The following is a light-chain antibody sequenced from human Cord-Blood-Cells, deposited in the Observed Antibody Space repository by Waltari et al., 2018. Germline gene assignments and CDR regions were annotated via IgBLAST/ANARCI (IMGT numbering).Light chain of an antibody. CDR1: QGISNH. V-gene: IGKV1-27*01. CDR2: AAS. Sequence: DIQMPQSPPSLSASVGDRVTITCRASQGISNHLAWYQQKPGKVPKLLIYAASTLQSGGPSRFSGSGSGTDFTLTISSLQPEDVATYYCQKYNSAPHTFGQGTKVEIK. J-gene: IGKJ1*01. CDR3: QKYNSAPHT.